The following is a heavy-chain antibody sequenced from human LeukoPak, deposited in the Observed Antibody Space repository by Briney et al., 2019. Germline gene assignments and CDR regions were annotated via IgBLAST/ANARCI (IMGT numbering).Heavy chain of an antibody. V-gene: IGHV3-7*05. Sequence: PGGSLSLSCAASGFTFSSYWMSWVRQAPGKGLEWVANIKQDGSEEVYVDSVKGRFTISRDNAKNSLFLQMNTLRAEDTAVYYCARDPYSSTWSYGMDVWGQGTTVTVSS. CDR3: ARDPYSSTWSYGMDV. CDR1: GFTFSSYW. CDR2: IKQDGSEE. J-gene: IGHJ6*02. D-gene: IGHD6-6*01.